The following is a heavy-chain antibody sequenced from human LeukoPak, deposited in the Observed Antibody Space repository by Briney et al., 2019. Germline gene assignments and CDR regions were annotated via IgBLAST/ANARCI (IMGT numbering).Heavy chain of an antibody. D-gene: IGHD3-3*01. CDR1: GGSISSYY. V-gene: IGHV4-59*08. CDR3: GRSSSDYDFWSGYYPLYYCDYYGMDV. J-gene: IGHJ6*02. CDR2: IHYSGST. Sequence: NPSETLSLTCTVSGGSISSYYWSWIRQPPGKGLEWIGDIHYSGSTNYNPSLKSRVTISVDTSKSQFSLKLSSVTAADTAVYYCGRSSSDYDFWSGYYPLYYCDYYGMDVWGQGTTVTVSS.